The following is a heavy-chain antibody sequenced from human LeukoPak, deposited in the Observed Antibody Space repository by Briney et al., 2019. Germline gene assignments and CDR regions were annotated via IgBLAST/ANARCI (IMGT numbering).Heavy chain of an antibody. V-gene: IGHV3-30*18. CDR2: ISYDGSNE. Sequence: GRSLRLSCTASGFTFSNYGMHWVRQAPGKGLEWVAVISYDGSNEYYANSVKARFTISRDNSKNTLFLQMNSLRPEDTAVYHCAKVALFSGYYPPFDYWGQGTLVTVSS. D-gene: IGHD3-22*01. CDR3: AKVALFSGYYPPFDY. J-gene: IGHJ4*02. CDR1: GFTFSNYG.